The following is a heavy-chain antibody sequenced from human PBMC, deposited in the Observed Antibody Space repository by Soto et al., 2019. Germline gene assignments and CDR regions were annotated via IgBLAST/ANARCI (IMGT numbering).Heavy chain of an antibody. CDR1: GLTFTSAW. V-gene: IGHV3-15*07. D-gene: IGHD3-3*01. CDR3: STYVRWSGWV. J-gene: IGHJ4*02. CDR2: IKSKIDGEAI. Sequence: EGQVVESGGGLVKPGGSLRLSCAASGLTFTSAWMHWVRQAPGKGLEWVGRIKSKIDGEAIDYGAPVKDRFSISRDDSKNMLYLQMDSLKIEDTPVYYCSTYVRWSGWVWGQGTLVTVSS.